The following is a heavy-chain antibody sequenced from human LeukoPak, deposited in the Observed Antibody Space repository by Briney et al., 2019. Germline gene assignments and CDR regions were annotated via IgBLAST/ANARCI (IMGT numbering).Heavy chain of an antibody. J-gene: IGHJ3*02. V-gene: IGHV4-4*07. Sequence: SETLSLTCTVSRGSISGHYWSWIRQPAGKGLEWIGRIYTSGSTNYNPSLKSRVTISVDTSKNQFSLKLSSVTAADTAVYYCARASGYSSSWDAFDIWGQGTMVTVSS. CDR1: RGSISGHY. D-gene: IGHD6-13*01. CDR3: ARASGYSSSWDAFDI. CDR2: IYTSGST.